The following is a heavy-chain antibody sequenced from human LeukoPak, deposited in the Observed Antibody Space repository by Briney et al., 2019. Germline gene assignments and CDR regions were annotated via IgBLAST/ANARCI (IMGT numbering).Heavy chain of an antibody. CDR2: IRSKANSYAT. CDR3: MSMGGVGFDY. D-gene: IGHD4/OR15-4a*01. J-gene: IGHJ4*02. Sequence: GGSLRLSCAASGFTFSGPAMHWVRQASGKGLEWVGRIRSKANSYATAYAASVKGRFTISRDDSKNTAYLQMNSLKTEDTAVYYCMSMGGVGFDYWGQGTLVTVSS. V-gene: IGHV3-73*01. CDR1: GFTFSGPA.